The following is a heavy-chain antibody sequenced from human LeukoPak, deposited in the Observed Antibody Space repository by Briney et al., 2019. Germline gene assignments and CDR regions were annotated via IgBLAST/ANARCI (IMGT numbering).Heavy chain of an antibody. Sequence: GGSLRLSCAASGFRFSNHYMNWVRQAPGKGLEWVASIKQDGSKTQYVDSVKGRLTISRDNAKNSLSLQMNSLRVEDTAVYYCARGDTDDSFYRPFDYWGQGIQVTVSS. CDR2: IKQDGSKT. CDR1: GFRFSNHY. J-gene: IGHJ4*02. V-gene: IGHV3-7*04. D-gene: IGHD3-22*01. CDR3: ARGDTDDSFYRPFDY.